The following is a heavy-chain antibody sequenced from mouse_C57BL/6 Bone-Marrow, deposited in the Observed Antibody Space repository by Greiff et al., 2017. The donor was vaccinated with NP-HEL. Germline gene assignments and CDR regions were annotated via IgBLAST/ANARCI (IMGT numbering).Heavy chain of an antibody. J-gene: IGHJ4*01. V-gene: IGHV5-4*01. D-gene: IGHD2-1*01. Sequence: EVQRVESGGGLVKPGGSLKLSCAASGFTFSSYAMSWVRQTPEKRLEWVATISDGGSYTYYPDNVKGRFTISRDNAKNNLYLQMSHLKSEDTAMYYCARDRAYGNYPYYYAMDYWGQGTSVTVSS. CDR3: ARDRAYGNYPYYYAMDY. CDR1: GFTFSSYA. CDR2: ISDGGSYT.